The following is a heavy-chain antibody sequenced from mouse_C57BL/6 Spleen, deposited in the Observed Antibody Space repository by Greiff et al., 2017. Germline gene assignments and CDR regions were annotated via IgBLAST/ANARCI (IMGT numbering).Heavy chain of an antibody. J-gene: IGHJ3*01. V-gene: IGHV14-4*01. CDR3: TTSYYSNYGAY. CDR2: IDPENGDT. CDR1: GFNIKDDY. D-gene: IGHD2-5*01. Sequence: EVQLQQSGAELVRPGASVKLSCTASGFNIKDDYMHWVKQRPEQGLEWIGWIDPENGDTEYASKFQGKATITADTSSNTAYLQLSSLTSEDTAVYYCTTSYYSNYGAYWGQGTLVTVSA.